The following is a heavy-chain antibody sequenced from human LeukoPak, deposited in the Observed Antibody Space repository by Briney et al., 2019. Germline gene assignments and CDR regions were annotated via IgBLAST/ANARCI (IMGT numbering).Heavy chain of an antibody. CDR2: IYYSGST. J-gene: IGHJ4*02. D-gene: IGHD2-21*02. CDR1: GGSISSSSYY. CDR3: ARAGVTGTGDFDY. V-gene: IGHV4-39*01. Sequence: PSETLSLTCTVSGGSISSSSYYWGWIRQPPGKGLEWIGSIYYSGSTYYNPSLKSRVTISVDTSKNQFSLKLSSVTAADTAVYYCARAGVTGTGDFDYWGQGTLVTVSS.